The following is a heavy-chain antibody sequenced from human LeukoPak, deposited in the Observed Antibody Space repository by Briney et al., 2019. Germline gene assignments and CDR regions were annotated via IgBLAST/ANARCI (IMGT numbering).Heavy chain of an antibody. CDR1: GFTFSSYA. CDR2: ISGSGIST. Sequence: GGSLRLSCAASGFTFSSYAMIWVRQAPGKGLECVSAISGSGISTFYADSMKSRFTISRDNSKNMLYLQINGLRAEDTAVYFCARSRGYRARDDSWGQGTLVTVSS. CDR3: ARSRGYRARDDS. J-gene: IGHJ5*01. V-gene: IGHV3-23*01. D-gene: IGHD3-22*01.